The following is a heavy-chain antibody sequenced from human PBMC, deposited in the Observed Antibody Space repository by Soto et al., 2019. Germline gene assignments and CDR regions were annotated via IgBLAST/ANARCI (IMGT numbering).Heavy chain of an antibody. J-gene: IGHJ4*02. CDR1: GFTFSSYG. Sequence: QVQLVESGGGVVQPGRSLRLSCAASGFTFSSYGMHWVRQAPGKGLEWVAVISYDGSNKYYVDSVKGRFTISRDDSRNTLYLQMNSLRAEDLPVYYCAKAPDYWGQGTLVTVSS. CDR2: ISYDGSNK. V-gene: IGHV3-30*18. CDR3: AKAPDY.